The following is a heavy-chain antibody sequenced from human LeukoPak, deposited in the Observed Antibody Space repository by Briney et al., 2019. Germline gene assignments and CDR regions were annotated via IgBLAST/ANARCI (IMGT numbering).Heavy chain of an antibody. CDR2: ISGSGAST. D-gene: IGHD4-11*01. V-gene: IGHV3-23*01. Sequence: GGSLRLSCAASGFTFSSYAMSWVRQAPGKGLEWVSSISGSGASTYYADSVKGRFTISRDNSKNTLYLQMSSLRAEDTAVYYCAKDPGGHDDYRNPRTYWGQGTLVTVSP. CDR1: GFTFSSYA. CDR3: AKDPGGHDDYRNPRTY. J-gene: IGHJ4*02.